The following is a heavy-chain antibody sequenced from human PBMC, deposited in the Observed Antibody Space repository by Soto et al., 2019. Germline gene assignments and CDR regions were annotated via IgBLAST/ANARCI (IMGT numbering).Heavy chain of an antibody. D-gene: IGHD2-8*01. CDR3: AQPRGYGVFDAYDF. V-gene: IGHV3-23*01. J-gene: IGHJ3*01. CDR1: GFTFSTYA. Sequence: QPGGSLRLSCAASGFTFSTYAMSWVRQAPGKGLEWVSAISAGGGSTYYADSVNGRFTISRDNSINMLYLQMNSLRTEDTAVYYCAQPRGYGVFDAYDFWGQGAMVTVSS. CDR2: ISAGGGST.